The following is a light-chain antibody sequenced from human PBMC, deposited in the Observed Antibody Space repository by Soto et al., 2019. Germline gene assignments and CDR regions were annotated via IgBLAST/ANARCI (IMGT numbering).Light chain of an antibody. CDR1: QSVSPSS. Sequence: EILLTQSPGTLSLSPGERATLSCRASQSVSPSSLAWYQQRPGQSPRLLISGASSRATGIPDRFSGRGSGTDFTLIISRLEPEDFAVYYCQQFAGSFGGGTKV. CDR2: GAS. J-gene: IGKJ4*01. CDR3: QQFAGS. V-gene: IGKV3-20*01.